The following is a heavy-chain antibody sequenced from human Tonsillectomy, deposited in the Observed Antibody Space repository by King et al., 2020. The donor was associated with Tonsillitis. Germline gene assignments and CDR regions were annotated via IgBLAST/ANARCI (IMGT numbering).Heavy chain of an antibody. Sequence: DVQLVESGGGLVQPGRSLRLSCAASGFTFDDYAMHWVRQAPGKGLEWVSGISWNSGSIGYADSVKGRFTISRDNAKNSLYLQMNSLRAGDTALYYCAKDNDFNGLWAQAFDIWGQGTMVTVSS. V-gene: IGHV3-9*01. CDR3: AKDNDFNGLWAQAFDI. CDR1: GFTFDDYA. J-gene: IGHJ3*02. CDR2: ISWNSGSI. D-gene: IGHD3-3*01.